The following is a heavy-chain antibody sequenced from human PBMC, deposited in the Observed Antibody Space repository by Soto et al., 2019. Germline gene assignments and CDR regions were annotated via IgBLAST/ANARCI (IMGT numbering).Heavy chain of an antibody. J-gene: IGHJ4*02. CDR3: ARGPSAAAPDY. CDR1: GFTFSSYA. D-gene: IGHD6-13*01. CDR2: ISYDGSNK. V-gene: IGHV3-30-3*01. Sequence: PGGSLRLSCAASGFTFSSYAMHWVRQAPGKGLEWVAVISYDGSNKYYADSVKGRFTISRDNSKNTLYLQMNSLRAEDTAVYYCARGPSAAAPDYWGQGTLVTVSS.